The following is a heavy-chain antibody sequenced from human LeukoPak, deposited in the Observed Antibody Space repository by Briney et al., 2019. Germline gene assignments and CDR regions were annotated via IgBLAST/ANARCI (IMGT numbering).Heavy chain of an antibody. D-gene: IGHD1-26*01. V-gene: IGHV1-8*01. CDR2: MNPNSRNT. CDR1: GYSFTSYD. Sequence: ASVKVSCKASGYSFTSYDINGVRQATGQGLECMGWMNPNSRNTGYAQKFQGRVTMTRNTSISTAYMALSSLRSEDTAVYYCARDRSGSYYGMDVWGQGTTVTVSS. CDR3: ARDRSGSYYGMDV. J-gene: IGHJ6*02.